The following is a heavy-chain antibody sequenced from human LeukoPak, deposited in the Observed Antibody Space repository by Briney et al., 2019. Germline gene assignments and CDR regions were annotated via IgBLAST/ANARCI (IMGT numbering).Heavy chain of an antibody. J-gene: IGHJ4*02. Sequence: APVKVSCKASGYTSTSYAMHWVRQAPGQRLEWMGWINAGNGNTKYSQKFQGRVTITRDTSASTAYMELSSLRSEDTAVYYCVRASRGDYYGSGIPDYWGQGTLVTVSS. CDR3: VRASRGDYYGSGIPDY. CDR1: GYTSTSYA. V-gene: IGHV1-3*01. CDR2: INAGNGNT. D-gene: IGHD3-10*01.